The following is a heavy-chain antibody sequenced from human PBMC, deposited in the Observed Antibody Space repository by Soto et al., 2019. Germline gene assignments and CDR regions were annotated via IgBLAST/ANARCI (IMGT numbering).Heavy chain of an antibody. CDR3: ARSRINYDYVWGSYRYPPNYFDY. J-gene: IGHJ4*02. CDR2: IYYSGST. V-gene: IGHV4-30-4*01. Sequence: SETLSLTCTVSGGSISSGDYYWSWIRQPPGKGLEWIGYIYYSGSTYYNPSLKSRVTISVDTSKNQFSLKLSSVTTADTAVYYCARSRINYDYVWGSYRYPPNYFDYWGQGTLVTVSS. D-gene: IGHD3-16*02. CDR1: GGSISSGDYY.